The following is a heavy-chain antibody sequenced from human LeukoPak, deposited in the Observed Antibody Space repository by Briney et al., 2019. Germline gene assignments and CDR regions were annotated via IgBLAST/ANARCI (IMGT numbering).Heavy chain of an antibody. CDR3: ARPLGYCSDSRCPQSWFDP. D-gene: IGHD2-15*01. J-gene: IGHJ5*02. V-gene: IGHV4-34*01. Sequence: PSETLSLTCAVSGGSFSGYYWTWIRQPPGKGLEWIGEINHSGRTNYNPSLKSRVTISVDTSKNQFSLKLNSVTAADTAVYYCARPLGYCSDSRCPQSWFDPWGQGTLVTVSS. CDR1: GGSFSGYY. CDR2: INHSGRT.